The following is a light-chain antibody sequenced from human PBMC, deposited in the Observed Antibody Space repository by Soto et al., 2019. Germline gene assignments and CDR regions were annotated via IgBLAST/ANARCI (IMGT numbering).Light chain of an antibody. V-gene: IGKV3-20*01. CDR3: QQYGSSPRT. CDR2: GAS. CDR1: QSVSSSY. J-gene: IGKJ1*01. Sequence: ESVLTQSPGTLSLSPGERATLSCRASQSVSSSYLAWYQQKPGQAPRLLIYGASSRATSIPDRFSGSGSGTDFTLTISRLEPEDFAVYSCQQYGSSPRTFGQGTKVEIK.